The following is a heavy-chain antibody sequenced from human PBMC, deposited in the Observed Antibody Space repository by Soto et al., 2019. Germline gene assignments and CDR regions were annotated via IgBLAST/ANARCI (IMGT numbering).Heavy chain of an antibody. CDR2: IIPIFGTA. D-gene: IGHD6-19*01. CDR1: GGTFSSYA. CDR3: ASAFTAVAATGAHYYYGMDV. V-gene: IGHV1-69*01. Sequence: GGSLRLSCAASGGTFSSYAISWVRQAPGQGLEWMGGIIPIFGTANYAQKFQGRVTITADESTSTAYMELSSLRSEDTAVYYCASAFTAVAATGAHYYYGMDVWGQGTTVTVSS. J-gene: IGHJ6*02.